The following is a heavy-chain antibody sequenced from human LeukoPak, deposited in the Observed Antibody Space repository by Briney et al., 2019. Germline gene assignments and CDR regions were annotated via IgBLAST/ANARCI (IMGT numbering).Heavy chain of an antibody. CDR2: INSDGSST. Sequence: PGGSLRLSCAASGFTFTSYWMHWVRQAPGKGLVWVSRINSDGSSTSYADSVKGRFTISRDNAKNTLYLQMNSLRAEDTAVYYCARSSVQGCSGGGCGFDPWGQGTLVTVSS. V-gene: IGHV3-74*01. CDR1: GFTFTSYW. CDR3: ARSSVQGCSGGGCGFDP. J-gene: IGHJ5*02. D-gene: IGHD2-15*01.